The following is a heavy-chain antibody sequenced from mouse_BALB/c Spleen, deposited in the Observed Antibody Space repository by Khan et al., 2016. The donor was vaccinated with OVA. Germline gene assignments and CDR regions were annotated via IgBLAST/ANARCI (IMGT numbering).Heavy chain of an antibody. J-gene: IGHJ1*01. V-gene: IGHV9-1*02. CDR2: INTYTGEP. CDR3: ARGASYWYFDV. Sequence: QIQLVQSGPELKKPGETVKISCKASGYTFTNYGMNWVKQAPGKGLKWMGWINTYTGEPTYTDDFKGRFAFSLETSASTAYLQINSLKNEDMATXFGARGASYWYFDVWGAGTTVTVSS. CDR1: GYTFTNYG.